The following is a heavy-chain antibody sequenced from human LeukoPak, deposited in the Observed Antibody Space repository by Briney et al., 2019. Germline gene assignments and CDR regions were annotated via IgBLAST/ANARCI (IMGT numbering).Heavy chain of an antibody. CDR3: AKDRDFGGKGRFDS. CDR2: IYHSGST. CDR1: GGSISSGGYY. D-gene: IGHD4-23*01. J-gene: IGHJ4*02. V-gene: IGHV4-30-2*01. Sequence: PSETLSLTCTVSGGSISSGGYYWSWIRQPPGKGLEWIGYIYHSGSTYYNPSLKSRVTISVDRSKNQFSLKLSSVTAADTAVYYCAKDRDFGGKGRFDSWGQGTLVTVSS.